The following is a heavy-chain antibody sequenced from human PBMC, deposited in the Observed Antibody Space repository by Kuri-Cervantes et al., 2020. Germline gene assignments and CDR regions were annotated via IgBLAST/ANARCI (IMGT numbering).Heavy chain of an antibody. CDR3: ARDRGGGMDV. CDR2: IYSGGST. CDR1: GFTVSSNY. D-gene: IGHD3-10*01. V-gene: IGHV3-53*01. Sequence: GESLKISCAASGFTVSSNYMSWVRQAPGKGLEWVSVIYSGGSTYYADSVKGRFTISRDNSKNTLYLQMNSLRAEDTAVYYCARDRGGGMDVWGQGTTVTVSS. J-gene: IGHJ6*02.